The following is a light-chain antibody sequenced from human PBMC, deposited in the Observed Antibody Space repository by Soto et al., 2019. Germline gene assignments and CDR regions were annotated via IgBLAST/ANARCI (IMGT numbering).Light chain of an antibody. Sequence: QSAPTQPASVSGSPGQSITISCTGTSSDVGGYNYVSWYQQHPGKAPKLMIYEVSNRPSGVSNRFSGSKSDNTASLTISGLQAEDEADYYCSSYRSSSTVFGTGTKLTVL. CDR1: SSDVGGYNY. V-gene: IGLV2-14*01. J-gene: IGLJ1*01. CDR2: EVS. CDR3: SSYRSSSTV.